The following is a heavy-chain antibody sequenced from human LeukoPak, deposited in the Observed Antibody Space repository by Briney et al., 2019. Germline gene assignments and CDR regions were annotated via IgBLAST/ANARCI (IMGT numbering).Heavy chain of an antibody. CDR3: VRRLDMIEFDP. CDR1: GYTFTSYD. Sequence: ASVNVSCKASGYTFTSYDINWVRQATGQGLEWMGWMNPNSGNTGYAQKFQGRVTMTRDTSMTTAYMELRSLTSEDTAVYYCVRRLDMIEFDPWGQGTLVTVSS. J-gene: IGHJ5*02. V-gene: IGHV1-8*02. D-gene: IGHD3-9*01. CDR2: MNPNSGNT.